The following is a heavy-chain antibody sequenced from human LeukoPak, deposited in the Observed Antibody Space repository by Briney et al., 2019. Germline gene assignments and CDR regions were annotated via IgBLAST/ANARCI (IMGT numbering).Heavy chain of an antibody. CDR3: ARWGRGSGSFNWFDP. V-gene: IGHV4-59*01. Sequence: SETLSLTCTVSGGSISSYYWSWIRQPPGKGLEWIGYIYYSGSTNYNPSFKSRVTISVDTSKNQFSLKLSSVTAADTAVYYCARWGRGSGSFNWFDPWGQGTMVTVSS. D-gene: IGHD3-10*01. CDR2: IYYSGST. J-gene: IGHJ5*02. CDR1: GGSISSYY.